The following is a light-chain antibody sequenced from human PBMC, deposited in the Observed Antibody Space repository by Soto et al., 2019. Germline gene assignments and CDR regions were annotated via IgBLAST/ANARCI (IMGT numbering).Light chain of an antibody. Sequence: AIQLTQSPSSLSASVGDRVIITCRASQGISSSLAWYQQKPGEAPKLLIYDASTLESGVPSRFSGSGSGTDFTLTISSLQPEDFATYYCQQFNSYPLTFGPGPKVDVK. J-gene: IGKJ3*01. CDR3: QQFNSYPLT. CDR2: DAS. V-gene: IGKV1-13*02. CDR1: QGISSS.